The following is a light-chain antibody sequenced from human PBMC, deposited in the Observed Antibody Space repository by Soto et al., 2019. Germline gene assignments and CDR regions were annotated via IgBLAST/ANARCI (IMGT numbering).Light chain of an antibody. V-gene: IGLV6-57*01. CDR2: EDN. Sequence: NFMLTQPHSVSESPGKTVIISCTRSSGSIASNYVQWYQQRPGSSPTTVIYEDNQRPSGVPDRFSGSIHSSSNSGSLTISGLETEDEADDFCQSYDATNQVFGGGTKLTVL. CDR3: QSYDATNQV. J-gene: IGLJ3*02. CDR1: SGSIASNY.